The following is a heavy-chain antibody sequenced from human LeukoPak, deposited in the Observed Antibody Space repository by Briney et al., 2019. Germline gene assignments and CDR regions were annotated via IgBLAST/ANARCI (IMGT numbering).Heavy chain of an antibody. J-gene: IGHJ6*02. CDR2: ISSSGSTI. CDR3: AREGCSGGSCYNLHYYYYGMDV. V-gene: IGHV3-48*04. D-gene: IGHD2-15*01. CDR1: GFTFSSYA. Sequence: GGSLRLSCAASGFTFSSYAMSWVRQAPGKGLEWVSYISSSGSTIYYADSVKGRFTISRDNAKNSLYLQMNSLRVEDTAVYYCAREGCSGGSCYNLHYYYYGMDVWGQGTTVTVSS.